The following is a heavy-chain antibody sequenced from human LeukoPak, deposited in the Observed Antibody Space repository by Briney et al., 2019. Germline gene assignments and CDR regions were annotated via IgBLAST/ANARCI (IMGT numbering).Heavy chain of an antibody. CDR2: IYYSGST. D-gene: IGHD3-10*01. V-gene: IGHV4-39*07. CDR1: GGSISSSSYY. J-gene: IGHJ5*02. CDR3: ARATMVRGALGFDP. Sequence: PSETLSLTCTVSGGSISSSSYYWGWIRQPPGKGLEWIGSIYYSGSTYYNPSLKSRVTISVDTSKNQFSLKLSSVAAADTAVYYCARATMVRGALGFDPWGQGTLVTVSS.